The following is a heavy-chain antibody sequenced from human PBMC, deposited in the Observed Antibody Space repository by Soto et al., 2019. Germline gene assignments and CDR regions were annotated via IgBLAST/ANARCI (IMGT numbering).Heavy chain of an antibody. CDR3: ARDTAMVTHYYYYYYMDV. D-gene: IGHD5-18*01. J-gene: IGHJ6*03. V-gene: IGHV3-11*01. CDR1: GFTFSDYY. CDR2: ISSSGSTI. Sequence: GGSLRLSCAASGFTFSDYYMSWIRQAPGKGLEWVSYISSSGSTIYYADSVKGRFTISRDNAKNSLYLQMNSLRAEDTAVYYCARDTAMVTHYYYYYYMDVWGKGTTVTVSS.